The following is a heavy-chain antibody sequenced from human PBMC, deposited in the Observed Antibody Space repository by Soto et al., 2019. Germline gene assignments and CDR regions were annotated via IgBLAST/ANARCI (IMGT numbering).Heavy chain of an antibody. CDR1: GFTFSDYY. CDR2: ISSSGSTI. D-gene: IGHD3-3*01. V-gene: IGHV3-11*01. J-gene: IGHJ4*02. Sequence: QVQLVESGGGLVKPGGSLRLSCAASGFTFSDYYMSWIRQAPGKGLEWVSYISSSGSTIYYADSVKGRFTISRDNAKNSLDLQMNSLRAEDTVVYYCARDLGPYYDFCSCAPPFYCWGQGTLVTVSS. CDR3: ARDLGPYYDFCSCAPPFYC.